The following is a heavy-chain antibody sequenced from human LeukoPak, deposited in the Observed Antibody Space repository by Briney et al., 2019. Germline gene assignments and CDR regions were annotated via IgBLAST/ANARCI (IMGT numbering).Heavy chain of an antibody. V-gene: IGHV4-30-4*01. Sequence: PSETLSLTCTVSGGSISSGDYYWSWIRQPPGKGLEWIGYIYYGGSTYYNPSLKSRVTISVDTSKNQFSLKLNSATAADTGIYYCARGRSYGYGDYDYWGQGTLVTVSS. J-gene: IGHJ4*02. CDR2: IYYGGST. CDR3: ARGRSYGYGDYDY. D-gene: IGHD4-17*01. CDR1: GGSISSGDYY.